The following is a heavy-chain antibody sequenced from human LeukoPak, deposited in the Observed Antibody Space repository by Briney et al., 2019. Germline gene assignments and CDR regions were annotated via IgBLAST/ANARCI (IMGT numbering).Heavy chain of an antibody. CDR2: INHSGST. CDR1: GGSFSGYY. V-gene: IGHV4-34*01. D-gene: IGHD2-2*01. Sequence: PSETLSLTCAVYGGSFSGYYWSWIRQPPGKGLEWIGEINHSGSTNYNPSLKSRVTISVDTSKNQFSLKLSSVTAADTAVYYCASVPRTSRPLDYWSQGTLVTVSS. J-gene: IGHJ4*02. CDR3: ASVPRTSRPLDY.